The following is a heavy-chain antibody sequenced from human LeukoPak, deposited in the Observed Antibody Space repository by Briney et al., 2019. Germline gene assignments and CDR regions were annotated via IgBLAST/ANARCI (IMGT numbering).Heavy chain of an antibody. CDR2: ISWNSGSI. CDR1: GFTFDDYA. Sequence: GGSLRLSCAASGFTFDDYAMHWVRQAPGKGLEWVSGISWNSGSIGYADSVKGRFTISRDNAKNSLYLQMNSLRAEDTALYYCAKERHSSSWYVYGYFDYWGQGTLVTVSS. D-gene: IGHD6-13*01. V-gene: IGHV3-9*01. CDR3: AKERHSSSWYVYGYFDY. J-gene: IGHJ4*02.